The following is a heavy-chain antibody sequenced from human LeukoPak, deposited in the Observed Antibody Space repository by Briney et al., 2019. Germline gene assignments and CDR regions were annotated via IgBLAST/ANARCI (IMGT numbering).Heavy chain of an antibody. CDR1: GFTVSSNY. V-gene: IGHV3-66*01. D-gene: IGHD2-21*02. CDR3: ASMTTYCGGDCYFFDY. J-gene: IGHJ4*02. Sequence: PGGSLRLSCAASGFTVSSNYMSWVRQAPGKGLEWVSVIYSGGSTYYADSVKGRFTISRDNAKSSLYLQMNSLRAEDTAVYYCASMTTYCGGDCYFFDYWGQGTPVTVSS. CDR2: IYSGGST.